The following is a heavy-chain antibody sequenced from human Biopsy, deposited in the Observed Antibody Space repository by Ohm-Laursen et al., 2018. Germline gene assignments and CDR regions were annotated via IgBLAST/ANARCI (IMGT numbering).Heavy chain of an antibody. CDR1: GGCISSDY. CDR3: ARGSNDFGGLYFPR. CDR2: ISYTGYT. Sequence: TLSFTAIASGGCISSDYWCRIRQPPGKGLEWIGHISYTGYTSYNASLKSRVTISVDTSRNHFSLRLSSLTAADTAVYYCARGSNDFGGLYFPRWGQGTLLTVSS. J-gene: IGHJ4*02. D-gene: IGHD4-23*01. V-gene: IGHV4-59*01.